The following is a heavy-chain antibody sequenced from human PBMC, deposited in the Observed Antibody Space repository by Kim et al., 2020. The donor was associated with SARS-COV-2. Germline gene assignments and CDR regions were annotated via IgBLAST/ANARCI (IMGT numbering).Heavy chain of an antibody. D-gene: IGHD3-10*01. CDR3: SYNFH. CDR2: VTDSGST. J-gene: IGHJ4*02. Sequence: SETLSLTCAIYGGSFSGYYWSWIRQPPGKGLEWIGEVTDSGSTNYNPSLMSRVTISVDTSKNRFSLKLSSVTAADTAVYYCSYNFHWGQGTLVTVSS. CDR1: GGSFSGYY. V-gene: IGHV4-34*01.